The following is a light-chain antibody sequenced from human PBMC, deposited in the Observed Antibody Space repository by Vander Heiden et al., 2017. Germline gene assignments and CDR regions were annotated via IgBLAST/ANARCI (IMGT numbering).Light chain of an antibody. CDR3: SSYTSSSTLEGV. V-gene: IGLV2-14*01. CDR1: SSDVGGYNY. CDR2: DVS. J-gene: IGLJ1*01. Sequence: QSAPTQPASVSGSPGQSITISCTGTSSDVGGYNYVSWYQQHPGKAPKLMIYDVSNRPSGVSNRFSGSKSGNTASLTISGLQAEDEADYYCSSYTSSSTLEGVFGTGTKVTVL.